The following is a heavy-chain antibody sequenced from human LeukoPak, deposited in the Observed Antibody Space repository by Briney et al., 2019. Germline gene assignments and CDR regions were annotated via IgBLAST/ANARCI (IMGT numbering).Heavy chain of an antibody. J-gene: IGHJ4*02. CDR2: IKDNGAGGTT. CDR1: GFTFNDAW. CDR3: ATTRRGDGTGY. D-gene: IGHD2-21*02. V-gene: IGHV3-15*01. Sequence: GGSLRLSCGGSGFTFNDAWMSWVRQAPGKGLEWVGRIKDNGAGGTTDFAAPVKGRFTISRDDSKSTLYMDMNSLKTEDTAVYYCATTRRGDGTGYWGQGTLVTVSS.